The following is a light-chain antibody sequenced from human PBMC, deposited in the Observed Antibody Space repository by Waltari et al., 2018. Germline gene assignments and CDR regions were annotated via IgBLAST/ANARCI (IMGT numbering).Light chain of an antibody. CDR3: QQNYSPPPIT. CDR1: QSISNF. CDR2: AAS. Sequence: DIQMTQSPSSLSASVGDRVTITCRTSQSISNFLNWYQQKPGKAPKLLIYAASNLQSGVPSRFSGGGSGTDFTLTISNLQPEEFATYYCQQNYSPPPITFGPGTKVDVK. V-gene: IGKV1-39*01. J-gene: IGKJ3*01.